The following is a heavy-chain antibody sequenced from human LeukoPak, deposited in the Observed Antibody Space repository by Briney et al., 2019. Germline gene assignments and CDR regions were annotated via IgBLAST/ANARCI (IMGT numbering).Heavy chain of an antibody. V-gene: IGHV4-59*12. Sequence: SETLSLTCTVSGGSIGSYYWSWIRQPPGKGLEWIGYIYSSGSTNYNPSLKSRITISVDTSKNQFSLKLSSVTAADTAVYYCARFAYCGGHCWYYFDYWGQGSLVTVSS. CDR3: ARFAYCGGHCWYYFDY. D-gene: IGHD2-21*02. J-gene: IGHJ4*02. CDR1: GGSIGSYY. CDR2: IYSSGST.